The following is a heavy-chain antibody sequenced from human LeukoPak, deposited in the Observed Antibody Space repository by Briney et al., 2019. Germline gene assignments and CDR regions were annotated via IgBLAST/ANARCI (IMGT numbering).Heavy chain of an antibody. J-gene: IGHJ4*02. CDR1: GYTFTSYG. D-gene: IGHD3-22*01. V-gene: IGHV1-18*01. CDR2: ISADNGNT. Sequence: ASVKVSCKASGYTFTSYGISWVRQAPGQGLEWMGWISADNGNTNYAQKLQGRVTMTTDTSTSTAYMELRSLRSDDTAVYYCATAGEYYYDSSGFYYFDYWGQGTLVTVSS. CDR3: ATAGEYYYDSSGFYYFDY.